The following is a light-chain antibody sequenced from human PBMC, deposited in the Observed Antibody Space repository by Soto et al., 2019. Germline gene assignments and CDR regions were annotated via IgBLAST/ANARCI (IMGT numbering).Light chain of an antibody. CDR1: SSDVGGYNY. V-gene: IGLV2-14*01. J-gene: IGLJ2*01. Sequence: QSALTQPASVSGSPGQSITISCTGTSSDVGGYNYVSWYQQHPGKAPKLMIYDVSNRPSGVSNRFPGSKSCNTASLTISGPQAENEADYYCSTYTSSSTLVVFGGGTKLTVL. CDR3: STYTSSSTLVV. CDR2: DVS.